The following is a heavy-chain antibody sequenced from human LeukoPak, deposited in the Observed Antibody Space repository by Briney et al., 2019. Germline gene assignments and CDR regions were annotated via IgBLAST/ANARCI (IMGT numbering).Heavy chain of an antibody. Sequence: PSETLSLTRTVSGGSISSYWWSWIRQPPPKGLEGMGYVYYSGRTDYNPSLKSRVTMSVDMSKNQFSLKLNSVTAADTAVYYCARFLYSYHDHWGQGTLVTVSS. J-gene: IGHJ4*02. CDR1: GGSISSYW. V-gene: IGHV4-59*08. D-gene: IGHD5-18*01. CDR3: ARFLYSYHDH. CDR2: VYYSGRT.